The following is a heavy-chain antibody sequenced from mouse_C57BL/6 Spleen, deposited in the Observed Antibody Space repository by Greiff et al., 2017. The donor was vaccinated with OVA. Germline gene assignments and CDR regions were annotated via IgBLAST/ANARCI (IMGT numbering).Heavy chain of an antibody. V-gene: IGHV1-64*01. CDR2: IHPNSGST. J-gene: IGHJ3*01. D-gene: IGHD2-4*01. Sequence: QVQLQQPGAELVKPGASVKLSCKASGYTFTSYWMHWVKQRPGQGLEWIGMIHPNSGSTNYNEKFKSKATLTVDKSSSTAYMQLSSLTSEDSAVYYCARAGGLRRTFAYWGQGTLVTVSA. CDR1: GYTFTSYW. CDR3: ARAGGLRRTFAY.